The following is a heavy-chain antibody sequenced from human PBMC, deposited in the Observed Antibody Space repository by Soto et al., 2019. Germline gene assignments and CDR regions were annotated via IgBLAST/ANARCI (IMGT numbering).Heavy chain of an antibody. CDR1: GYTFTSYY. J-gene: IGHJ4*02. CDR3: ANQKSSIAAAGTSYFDY. CDR2: INPSGGST. Sequence: ASVKVSCKASGYTFTSYYMHWVRQAPGQGLEWMGIINPSGGSTSYAQKFQGGVTMTRDTSTSTVYMELSSLRSEDTAVYYCANQKSSIAAAGTSYFDYWGQGTLVTVSS. V-gene: IGHV1-46*03. D-gene: IGHD6-13*01.